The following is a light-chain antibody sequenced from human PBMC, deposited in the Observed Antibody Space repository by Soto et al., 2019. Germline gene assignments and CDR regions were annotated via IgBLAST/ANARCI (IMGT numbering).Light chain of an antibody. CDR2: KAS. V-gene: IGKV1-5*03. CDR3: QQYSTYTPRT. Sequence: DIQMTQSPSTLSGPVGDRVTITCRASQSISIWLAWYQQKPGKAPKILIYKASSLESGVPSRFSGSGSGTEFTLTISSLQPDDFATYYCQQYSTYTPRTFGQGTKVDIK. CDR1: QSISIW. J-gene: IGKJ1*01.